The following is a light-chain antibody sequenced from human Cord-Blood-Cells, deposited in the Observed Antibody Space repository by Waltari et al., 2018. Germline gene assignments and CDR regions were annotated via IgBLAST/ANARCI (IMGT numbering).Light chain of an antibody. J-gene: IGLJ1*01. CDR2: DVS. Sequence: QSALTQPASVSGSPGQSITIPCPGTSSDVGGYNYVSWYQQHPGKAPKLMIYDVSNRPSGVSNRFSGSKSGNTASLTISGLQAEDEADYYCSSYTSSSLYVFGTGTKVTVL. V-gene: IGLV2-14*01. CDR1: SSDVGGYNY. CDR3: SSYTSSSLYV.